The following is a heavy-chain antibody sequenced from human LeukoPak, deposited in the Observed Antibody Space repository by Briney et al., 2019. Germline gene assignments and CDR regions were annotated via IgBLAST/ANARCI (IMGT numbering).Heavy chain of an antibody. V-gene: IGHV4-59*01. J-gene: IGHJ4*02. CDR1: GGSISSYY. Sequence: PSETLSLTCTVSGGSISSYYWSWIRQPPGKGLEWIGYIYYSGSTNYNPSLKSRATISVDTSKNQFSLKLSSVTAADTAVYYCAKDLEGEYEYSSSSAFDYWGQGTLVTVSS. CDR2: IYYSGST. CDR3: AKDLEGEYEYSSSSAFDY. D-gene: IGHD6-6*01.